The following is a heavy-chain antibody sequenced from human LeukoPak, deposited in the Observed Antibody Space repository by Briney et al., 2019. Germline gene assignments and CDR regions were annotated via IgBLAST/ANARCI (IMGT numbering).Heavy chain of an antibody. D-gene: IGHD6-19*01. CDR2: IYHSGST. CDR1: GGSISSSNW. J-gene: IGHJ5*02. CDR3: VRGGSSGYNWFDP. V-gene: IGHV4-4*02. Sequence: PSETLSLTCAVSGGSISSSNWWSWVRQPPGKGLEWIGEIYHSGSTNYNPSLESRATISVDKSKNQFSLKLSSVTAADTAVYYCVRGGSSGYNWFDPWGQGTLVTVSS.